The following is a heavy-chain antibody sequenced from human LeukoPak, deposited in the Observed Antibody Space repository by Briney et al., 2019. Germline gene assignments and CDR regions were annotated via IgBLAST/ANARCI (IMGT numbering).Heavy chain of an antibody. V-gene: IGHV4-61*02. CDR1: GGSISSGSYY. CDR2: IYTSGST. Sequence: PSQTLSLTCTVSGGSISSGSYYWSWIRQPAGKGLEWIGRIYTSGSTNYNPSLKSRVTISVDTSKNQFSLKLSSVTAADTAVYYCASQRPSSGVPYWGQGTLVTVSS. J-gene: IGHJ4*02. CDR3: ASQRPSSGVPY. D-gene: IGHD6-25*01.